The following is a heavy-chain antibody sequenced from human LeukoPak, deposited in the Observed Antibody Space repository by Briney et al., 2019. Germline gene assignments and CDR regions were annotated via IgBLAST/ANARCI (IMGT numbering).Heavy chain of an antibody. Sequence: GGSLRLSCAASGFTFSSYSMNWVRQAPAKGLEWVSSISSSSSYIKYADSVKGRFTISRDNARNSMFLQMNSLRVEDTAVYYCASQSYAKFDPWGQGTLVTVSS. CDR3: ASQSYAKFDP. J-gene: IGHJ5*02. V-gene: IGHV3-21*01. D-gene: IGHD3-16*01. CDR1: GFTFSSYS. CDR2: ISSSSSYI.